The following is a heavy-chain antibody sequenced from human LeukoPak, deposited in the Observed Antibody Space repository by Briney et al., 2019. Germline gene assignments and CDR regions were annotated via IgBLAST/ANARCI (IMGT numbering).Heavy chain of an antibody. J-gene: IGHJ3*02. Sequence: PSQTLSLTCAVSGGSISSGGYSWSWIRQPPGKGLEWIGYIYHSGSTYYNPSLKSRVTISVDRSKNQFSLKLSSVTAADTAVYYCARSTARNIKRGYDAFDIWGQGTMVTVSS. D-gene: IGHD4-11*01. CDR3: ARSTARNIKRGYDAFDI. CDR1: GGSISSGGYS. V-gene: IGHV4-30-2*01. CDR2: IYHSGST.